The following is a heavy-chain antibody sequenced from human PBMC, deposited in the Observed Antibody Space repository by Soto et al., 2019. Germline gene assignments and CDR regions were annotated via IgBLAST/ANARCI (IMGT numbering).Heavy chain of an antibody. CDR1: GYSFTSYW. J-gene: IGHJ6*02. V-gene: IGHV5-10-1*01. CDR3: ARHMVVPAARQLTYYYYGMDV. Sequence: PGESLKISCKGSGYSFTSYWISWVRQMPGKGLEWMGRIDPSDSYTNSSPSFQGHVTISADKSISTAYLQWSSLKASDTAMYYCARHMVVPAARQLTYYYYGMDVWGQGTTVTVSS. CDR2: IDPSDSYT. D-gene: IGHD2-2*01.